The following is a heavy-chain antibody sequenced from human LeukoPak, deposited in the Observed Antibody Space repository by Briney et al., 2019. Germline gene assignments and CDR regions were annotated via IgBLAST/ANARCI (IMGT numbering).Heavy chain of an antibody. Sequence: PGGSLRLSCAASGFTFSSYAMSWVRQVPGKGLEWVSAISGSGGSTYYADSVKGRFTISRDNSKNTLYLQMNSLRAEDTAVYYCAKVNDYVWGSYRFLDYWGQGTLVTVSS. V-gene: IGHV3-23*01. CDR3: AKVNDYVWGSYRFLDY. CDR1: GFTFSSYA. J-gene: IGHJ4*02. CDR2: ISGSGGST. D-gene: IGHD3-16*02.